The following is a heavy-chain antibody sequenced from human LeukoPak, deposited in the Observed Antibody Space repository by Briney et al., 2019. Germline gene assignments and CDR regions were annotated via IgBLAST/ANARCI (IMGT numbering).Heavy chain of an antibody. J-gene: IGHJ4*02. CDR3: ARETYGGYLDY. D-gene: IGHD4/OR15-4a*01. V-gene: IGHV4-34*01. CDR2: INHSGST. Sequence: PSETLSLTCAVYGGSFSGYYWSWIRQPPGKGLEWIGEINHSGSTNYNPSLKSRVTISVDTSENQFSLKLSSVTAADTAVYYCARETYGGYLDYWGQGTLVTVSS. CDR1: GGSFSGYY.